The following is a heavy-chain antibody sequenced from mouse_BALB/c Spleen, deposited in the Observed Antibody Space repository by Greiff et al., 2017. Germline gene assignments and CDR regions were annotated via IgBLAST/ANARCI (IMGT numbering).Heavy chain of an antibody. D-gene: IGHD1-1*01. CDR2: ISSGGST. Sequence: EVQLVESGGGLVKPGGSLKLSCAASGFTFSSYAMSWVRQTPEKRLEWVASISSGGSTYYPDSVKGRFTISRDNARNILYLQMSSLRSEDTAMYYCAREIYYYGSNWYFDVWGAGTTVTVSS. CDR3: AREIYYYGSNWYFDV. CDR1: GFTFSSYA. J-gene: IGHJ1*01. V-gene: IGHV5-6-5*01.